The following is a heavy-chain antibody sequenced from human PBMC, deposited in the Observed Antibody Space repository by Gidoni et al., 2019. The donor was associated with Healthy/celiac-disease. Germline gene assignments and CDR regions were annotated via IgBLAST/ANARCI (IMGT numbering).Heavy chain of an antibody. J-gene: IGHJ6*02. CDR2: IYTSGST. Sequence: QVQLQESGPGLVKPSQTLSLTCTVSGGSISRGSYYWSWIRQPAGKGLEWIGRIYTSGSTNYNHSLKSRVTISVDTSKNQFSLKLSSVTAADTAVYYCARGRDPGYSYGYGMDVWGQGTTVTVSS. V-gene: IGHV4-61*02. D-gene: IGHD5-18*01. CDR3: ARGRDPGYSYGYGMDV. CDR1: GGSISRGSYY.